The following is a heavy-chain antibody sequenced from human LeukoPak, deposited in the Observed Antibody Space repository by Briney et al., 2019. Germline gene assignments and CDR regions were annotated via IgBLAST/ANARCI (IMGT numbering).Heavy chain of an antibody. V-gene: IGHV4-59*08. Sequence: SETLSLTCTVSGGSISNYYWGWIRQPPGKGLEYSGYIYYTGSTNYNPSLKSRVTISVDTSTNQFSLRVSSVTAADTAVYYCARLLWNGRGVFDVLGRGTLVTVSS. CDR1: GGSISNYY. CDR3: ARLLWNGRGVFDV. CDR2: IYYTGST. D-gene: IGHD1-1*01. J-gene: IGHJ3*01.